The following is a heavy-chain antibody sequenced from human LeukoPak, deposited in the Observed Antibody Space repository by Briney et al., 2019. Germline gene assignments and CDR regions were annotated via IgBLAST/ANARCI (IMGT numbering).Heavy chain of an antibody. J-gene: IGHJ4*02. CDR1: GYTFTDYY. CDR3: ARARWQLVPYFDS. Sequence: ASVKVSCKVSGYTFTDYYMHWVRQAPGQGLEWMGWINPNSGGTNFAQKFQGRVAMTRDTSISTAYLELGSLRSDDTAVYFCARARWQLVPYFDSWGQGTLVTVSS. D-gene: IGHD6-6*01. V-gene: IGHV1-2*02. CDR2: INPNSGGT.